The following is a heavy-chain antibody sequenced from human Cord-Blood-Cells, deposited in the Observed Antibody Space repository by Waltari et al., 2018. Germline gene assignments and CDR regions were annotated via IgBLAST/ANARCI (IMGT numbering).Heavy chain of an antibody. V-gene: IGHV4-39*01. J-gene: IGHJ4*02. Sequence: QLQLQESGPGLVTPSETLSLTCNVSGGSISSSGYSWGWLRQPPGKGLEWLGGIYYSGRTYYNPSLKRRVTISVDTSKNQFSLKLSSVTAADTAVYYCAGNLNCSGGSCYYFDYWGQGTLVTVSS. CDR2: IYYSGRT. CDR3: AGNLNCSGGSCYYFDY. D-gene: IGHD2-15*01. CDR1: GGSISSSGYS.